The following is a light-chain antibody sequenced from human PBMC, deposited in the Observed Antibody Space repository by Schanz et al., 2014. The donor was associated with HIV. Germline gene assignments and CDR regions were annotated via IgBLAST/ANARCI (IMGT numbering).Light chain of an antibody. J-gene: IGKJ4*01. Sequence: EIVLTQSPGTLSLSPGERATLSCRASQSVSSSHLAWYQQKPGQAPRLLIYDASNRATGIPDRFSGSGSGTDFTLTISRLEPADFAVYYCQQYGSFFSFGGGTKVEI. CDR3: QQYGSFFS. CDR2: DAS. CDR1: QSVSSSH. V-gene: IGKV3-20*01.